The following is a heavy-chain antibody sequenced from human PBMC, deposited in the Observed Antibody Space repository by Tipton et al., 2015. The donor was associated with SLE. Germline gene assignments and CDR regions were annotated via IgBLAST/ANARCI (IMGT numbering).Heavy chain of an antibody. D-gene: IGHD2-21*02. J-gene: IGHJ6*02. CDR1: GVSVSSGSYY. CDR2: ISNGGGT. CDR3: ARGKVTWRGAIIGVDV. V-gene: IGHV4-61*01. Sequence: TLSLTCTVSGVSVSSGSYYWIWIRQPPGKGLEWIGYISNGGGTNYNPSLKSRVTISVDTAKNQFSLKLTSVTAADTAVYYCARGKVTWRGAIIGVDVWGQGTTVTVSS.